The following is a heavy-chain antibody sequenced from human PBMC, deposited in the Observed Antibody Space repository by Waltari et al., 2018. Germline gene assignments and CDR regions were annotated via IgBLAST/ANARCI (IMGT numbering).Heavy chain of an antibody. V-gene: IGHV1-2*02. D-gene: IGHD2-21*02. CDR2: VNPNGGGT. CDR3: AREYCGGDCRLFDY. CDR1: RDAVPEHY. Sequence: LVQSGAEVMEPGASVQVSCKASRDAVPEHYIHWVRQAPGQGLEWMGGVNPNGGGTKYAQRLAGRIILTWDTSISTAYMAFSGLTSADTAVYFCAREYCGGDCRLFDYWGQGTLVTVSS. J-gene: IGHJ4*02.